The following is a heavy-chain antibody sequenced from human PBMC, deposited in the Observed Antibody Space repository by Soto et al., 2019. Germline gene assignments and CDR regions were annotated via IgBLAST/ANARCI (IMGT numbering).Heavy chain of an antibody. V-gene: IGHV1-3*01. D-gene: IGHD3-22*01. CDR3: ARESSITMIVVEGWFDP. J-gene: IGHJ5*02. CDR2: INAGNGNT. CDR1: GYTFTSYA. Sequence: ASVKVSCKASGYTFTSYAIDWVRQAPGQRLEWMGWINAGNGNTKYSQKFQGRVTITADKSTSTAYMELSSLRSEDTAVYYCARESSITMIVVEGWFDPWGQGTLVTVSS.